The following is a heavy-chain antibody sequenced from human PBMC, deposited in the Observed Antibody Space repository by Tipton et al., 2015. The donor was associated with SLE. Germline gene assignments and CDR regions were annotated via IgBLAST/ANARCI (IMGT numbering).Heavy chain of an antibody. D-gene: IGHD3-22*01. Sequence: TLSLTCTVSGGSISSHYWSWIRQPPGKGLEWIGYIYYSGSTNYNPSLKRRVTISVDTSKNQFSLKLNSVTAADTAVYYCASRRHYYDSSGYYWGAFDIWGQGTMVTVSS. CDR3: ASRRHYYDSSGYYWGAFDI. CDR1: GGSISSHY. CDR2: IYYSGST. J-gene: IGHJ3*02. V-gene: IGHV4-59*11.